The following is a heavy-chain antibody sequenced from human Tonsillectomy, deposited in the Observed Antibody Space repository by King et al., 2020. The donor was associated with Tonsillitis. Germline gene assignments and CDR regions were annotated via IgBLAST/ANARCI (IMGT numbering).Heavy chain of an antibody. Sequence: QLVQSGAEVKKPGASVKVSCKASGYTFTVYGIGWVRQAPGQGLEWMGWISGYNGNRNYAQNVQDRVTMTTDTSTSTAYMELRSLRSDDTAVYYCARVPIDEIWTGLDDVFDIWGQGTMVTVSS. J-gene: IGHJ3*02. CDR3: ARVPIDEIWTGLDDVFDI. CDR2: ISGYNGNR. CDR1: GYTFTVYG. D-gene: IGHD3-9*01. V-gene: IGHV1-18*01.